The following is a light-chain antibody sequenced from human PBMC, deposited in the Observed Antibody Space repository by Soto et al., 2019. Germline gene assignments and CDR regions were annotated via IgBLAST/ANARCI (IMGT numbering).Light chain of an antibody. V-gene: IGKV1-5*03. Sequence: DIHITQSPSTLSASVGDRVTITCCASQNINSWLAWYQQKPGKAPKLLIYEASSLEKGVPARFGGSGSGTEFTLTISSLQPDDFATYYCQQYNVYSWTFGQRTKVDIK. CDR2: EAS. CDR3: QQYNVYSWT. J-gene: IGKJ1*01. CDR1: QNINSW.